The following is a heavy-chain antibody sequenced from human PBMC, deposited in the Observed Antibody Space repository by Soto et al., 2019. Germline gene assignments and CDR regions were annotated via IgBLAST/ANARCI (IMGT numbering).Heavy chain of an antibody. V-gene: IGHV3-53*05. CDR2: IYSGGST. Sequence: GGSLRLSCAASGFTVSSNYMSWVRQAPGKGLEWVSVIYSGGSTYYADSVKGRFTISRDNSKNTLYLQMNSLRAEDTAVYYCARDRSYLTAEQDPDYGMDVWGQGTTVTVSS. D-gene: IGHD1-1*01. J-gene: IGHJ6*02. CDR3: ARDRSYLTAEQDPDYGMDV. CDR1: GFTVSSNY.